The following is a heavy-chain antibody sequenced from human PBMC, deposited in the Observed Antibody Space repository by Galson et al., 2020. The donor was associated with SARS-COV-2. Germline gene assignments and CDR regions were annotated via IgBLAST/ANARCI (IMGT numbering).Heavy chain of an antibody. CDR1: GDSITTNNFY. CDR3: ARRPTSGWYWHAFDV. Sequence: SETLSLTCTVSGDSITTNNFYWGWIRQPPGKGLEWIGTIYDTGSTSYNPSHKSRVSISRDTSKNQFSLRLTSVTAADTAMYYCARRPTSGWYWHAFDVWGQGTMVTVSS. D-gene: IGHD6-19*01. V-gene: IGHV4-39*01. CDR2: IYDTGST. J-gene: IGHJ3*01.